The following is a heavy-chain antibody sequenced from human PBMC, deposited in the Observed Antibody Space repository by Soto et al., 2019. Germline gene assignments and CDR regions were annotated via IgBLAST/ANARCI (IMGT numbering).Heavy chain of an antibody. CDR2: INPNSGGT. D-gene: IGHD3-10*01. CDR3: ATSITMVRGVIQYYYYGMDV. J-gene: IGHJ6*02. V-gene: IGHV1-2*02. Sequence: GASVKVSCKASGYTFTGYYMHWVRQAPGQGLEWMGWINPNSGGTNYAQKFQGRATMTRDTSISTAYMELSRLRSDDTAVYYCATSITMVRGVIQYYYYGMDVWGQGTTVTVSS. CDR1: GYTFTGYY.